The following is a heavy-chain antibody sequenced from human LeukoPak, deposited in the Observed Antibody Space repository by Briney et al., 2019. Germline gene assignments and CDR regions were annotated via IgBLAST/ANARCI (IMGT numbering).Heavy chain of an antibody. Sequence: PSETLSLTCTVSRGSISNYYWGWIRQPPGKGLEWIGFFSYSGSTNYNPSLKSRVTISVDTSKNRFSLKLTSVTAADTAVYYCARDGPGDVGFDYWGQGTLVTVSS. CDR3: ARDGPGDVGFDY. D-gene: IGHD7-27*01. CDR1: RGSISNYY. CDR2: FSYSGST. V-gene: IGHV4-59*01. J-gene: IGHJ4*02.